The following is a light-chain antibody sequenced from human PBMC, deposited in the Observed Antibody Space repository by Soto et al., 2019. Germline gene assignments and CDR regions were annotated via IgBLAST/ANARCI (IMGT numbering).Light chain of an antibody. J-gene: IGKJ1*01. CDR3: QQYGSSGT. V-gene: IGKV3-20*01. Sequence: EIVLTQSPGTLSLSPGERATLSCRASQSVGSSYLAWYQQKPGQAPRLLIYDASGRATGIPDRFSGSGSGTDFTLTISRLEPEDFAVYYCQQYGSSGTFGQGTKVDIK. CDR2: DAS. CDR1: QSVGSSY.